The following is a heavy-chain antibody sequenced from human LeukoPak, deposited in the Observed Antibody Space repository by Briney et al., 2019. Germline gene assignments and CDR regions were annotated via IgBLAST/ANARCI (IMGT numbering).Heavy chain of an antibody. CDR2: IIPIFGTA. J-gene: IGHJ4*02. D-gene: IGHD5-18*01. Sequence: ASVKVSCKASGGTFSSYAISWVRQAPGQGLEWMGGIIPIFGTANYAQKFQGRVTITADESTSTAYMELSSLRSEDTAVYYCARGSREIQLWSHIDYWGQGTLVTVSS. V-gene: IGHV1-69*01. CDR1: GGTFSSYA. CDR3: ARGSREIQLWSHIDY.